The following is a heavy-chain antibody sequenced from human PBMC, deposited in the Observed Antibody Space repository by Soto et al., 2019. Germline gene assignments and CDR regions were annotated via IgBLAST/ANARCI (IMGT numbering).Heavy chain of an antibody. Sequence: WASVKVSCKASGYTFTSYGISWVRQAPGQGLEWMGWISAYNGNTNYAQKLQGRVTMTTDTSTSTAYMELRSLRSDDTAVYYCARDRYGSGSYYPYYYGMDVWGQGTTVTVSS. J-gene: IGHJ6*02. CDR3: ARDRYGSGSYYPYYYGMDV. CDR2: ISAYNGNT. V-gene: IGHV1-18*01. D-gene: IGHD3-10*01. CDR1: GYTFTSYG.